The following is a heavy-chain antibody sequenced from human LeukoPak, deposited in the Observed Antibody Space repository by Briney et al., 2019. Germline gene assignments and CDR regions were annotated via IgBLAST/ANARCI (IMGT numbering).Heavy chain of an antibody. CDR1: GYTFTGYY. Sequence: GASVKVSCKASGYTFTGYYMHWVRQAPGQGLEWMGWINPNSGGTNYAQKFQGRITMTRDTSISTAYMELGRLRSDDTAVYYCARDHSLRRLRETGTLSYWGQGTLVTVSS. D-gene: IGHD1-1*01. J-gene: IGHJ4*02. CDR2: INPNSGGT. V-gene: IGHV1-2*02. CDR3: ARDHSLRRLRETGTLSY.